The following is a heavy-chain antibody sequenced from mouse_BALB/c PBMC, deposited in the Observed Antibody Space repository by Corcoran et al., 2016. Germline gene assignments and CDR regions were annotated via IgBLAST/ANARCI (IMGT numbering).Heavy chain of an antibody. V-gene: IGHV3-6*02. Sequence: DVQLQESGPGLVKPSQSLSLTCSFTGYSITSGYYWNWIRQFPGNKLEWMGYISYDGSNNYNPSLKNRISITRDTSKNQFFLKLNSVTTEDTATYYCASGNYWYFDVWGEGTTVTVSS. CDR3: ASGNYWYFDV. CDR1: GYSITSGYY. J-gene: IGHJ1*01. CDR2: ISYDGSN. D-gene: IGHD2-1*01.